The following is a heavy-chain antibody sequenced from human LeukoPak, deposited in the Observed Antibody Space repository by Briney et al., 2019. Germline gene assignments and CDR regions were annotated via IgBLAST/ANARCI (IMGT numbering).Heavy chain of an antibody. V-gene: IGHV3-23*01. CDR1: GFTFSSYA. D-gene: IGHD6-19*01. J-gene: IGHJ4*02. Sequence: GGSLRLSGAASGFTFSSYAMSWVRQAPGKGLEWVSAISGSGGSTYYADSVKGRFTISRDNSKNTLYLQMNSLRAEDTAVYYCAGWNVAGTFAFDYWGQGTLVTVSS. CDR3: AGWNVAGTFAFDY. CDR2: ISGSGGST.